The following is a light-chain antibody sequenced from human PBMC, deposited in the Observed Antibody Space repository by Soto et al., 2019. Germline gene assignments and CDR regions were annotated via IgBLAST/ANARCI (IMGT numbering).Light chain of an antibody. V-gene: IGKV3-11*01. CDR2: DAS. J-gene: IGKJ3*01. CDR3: QQRSNWPLFT. CDR1: QSVSSY. Sequence: EIVLTQSPATLSLSPGERATLSCRASQSVSSYLAWYQQKPGQAPRLLIYDASNRATGIPARFSGSGSGTDFTLTISSLEPEDFAVYYCQQRSNWPLFTFGPRIKVDIK.